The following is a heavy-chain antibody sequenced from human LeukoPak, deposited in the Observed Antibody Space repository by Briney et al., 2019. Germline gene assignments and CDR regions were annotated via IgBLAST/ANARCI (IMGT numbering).Heavy chain of an antibody. V-gene: IGHV1-8*01. CDR3: ASVKITFVGVIARWL. J-gene: IGHJ3*01. CDR1: GYTFTSYD. CDR2: MNPNSGNT. Sequence: ASVKVSCKASGYTFTSYDINWVRQATGQGLEWVGWMNPNSGNTGYAQKFQGRVTMTRNTSISTAYMELSSLRSEDTAVYYCASVKITFVGVIARWLWGQGTMVTVSS. D-gene: IGHD3-16*02.